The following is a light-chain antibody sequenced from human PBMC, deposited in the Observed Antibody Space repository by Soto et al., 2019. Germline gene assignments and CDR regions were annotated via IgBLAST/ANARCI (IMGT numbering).Light chain of an antibody. Sequence: QAVVTQEPSLTVSPGGTATLTCAASSGAVTSDYFPNWFQQKPGQAPRALIYATSIKHSWTPARFSGSLLGGKAALTLSGVQPEDEAEYYCLLYYGGGYVFGTGTKLTAL. V-gene: IGLV7-43*01. CDR2: ATS. J-gene: IGLJ1*01. CDR3: LLYYGGGYV. CDR1: SGAVTSDYF.